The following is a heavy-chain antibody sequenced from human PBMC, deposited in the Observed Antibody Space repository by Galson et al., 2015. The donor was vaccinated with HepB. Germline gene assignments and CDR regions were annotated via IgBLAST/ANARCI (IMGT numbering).Heavy chain of an antibody. Sequence: SVKVSCKASGYTFTSYAMHWVRQAPGQRLEWMGWINAGNGNTKYSQKFQGRVTITRDTSASTAYMELSSLRSEDTAVYYCARGVWSGYRLYYFDYWGQGTLVTVSS. J-gene: IGHJ4*02. CDR3: ARGVWSGYRLYYFDY. CDR2: INAGNGNT. D-gene: IGHD3-3*01. CDR1: GYTFTSYA. V-gene: IGHV1-3*01.